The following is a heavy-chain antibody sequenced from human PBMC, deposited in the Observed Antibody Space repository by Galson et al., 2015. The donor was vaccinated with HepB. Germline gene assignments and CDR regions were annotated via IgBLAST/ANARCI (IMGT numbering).Heavy chain of an antibody. CDR3: ARGYGGAQNWFDP. CDR1: GYTFTSYA. Sequence: SVKVSCKASGYTFTSYAMHWVRQAPGQRLEWMGWINAGNGNTKYSQKFQGRVTITRDTSASTAYMELSSLRSEDTAVYYCARGYGGAQNWFDPWGQGTLVTVSS. J-gene: IGHJ5*02. CDR2: INAGNGNT. V-gene: IGHV1-3*01. D-gene: IGHD4-23*01.